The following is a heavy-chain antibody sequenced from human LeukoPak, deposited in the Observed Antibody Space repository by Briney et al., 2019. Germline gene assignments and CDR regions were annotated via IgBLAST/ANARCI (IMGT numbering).Heavy chain of an antibody. CDR3: ARQFEYSSTSYYYYYYMDV. D-gene: IGHD6-6*01. Sequence: GESLKISCKGSGYSFTSYWIGWVRQMPGKGLEWMGIIYPGESDTRYSPSFQVQVTISADKSISTAYLQWSSLKASDTAMYYCARQFEYSSTSYYYYYYMDVWGKGTTVTVSS. CDR1: GYSFTSYW. V-gene: IGHV5-51*01. J-gene: IGHJ6*03. CDR2: IYPGESDT.